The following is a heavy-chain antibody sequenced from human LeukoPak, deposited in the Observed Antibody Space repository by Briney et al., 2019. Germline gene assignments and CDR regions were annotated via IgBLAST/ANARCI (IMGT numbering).Heavy chain of an antibody. CDR3: ARLAWNYPGFDY. CDR1: GFTFSSYG. V-gene: IGHV3-30*03. D-gene: IGHD1-7*01. J-gene: IGHJ4*02. Sequence: GGSLRLSCAASGFTFSSYGMHWVRQAPGKGLEWVAVISYDGSNKYYADSVKGRFTISRDNSKNTLYLQMNSLRAEDTAVYYCARLAWNYPGFDYWGQGTLVTVSS. CDR2: ISYDGSNK.